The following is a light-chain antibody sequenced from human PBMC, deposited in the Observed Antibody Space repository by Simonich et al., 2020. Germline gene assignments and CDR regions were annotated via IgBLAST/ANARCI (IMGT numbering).Light chain of an antibody. V-gene: IGKV4-1*01. CDR1: QSVLYSSNNKNY. Sequence: DIVMTQSPDSLAVSLGERAPINCKSSQSVLYSSNNKNYLAWYQQKPGQPPKLLIYRASTRESGVPDRFSGSGSGTDFTLTISSLQAEDVAVYYCQQYYSTPYTFGQGTKLEIK. J-gene: IGKJ2*01. CDR3: QQYYSTPYT. CDR2: RAS.